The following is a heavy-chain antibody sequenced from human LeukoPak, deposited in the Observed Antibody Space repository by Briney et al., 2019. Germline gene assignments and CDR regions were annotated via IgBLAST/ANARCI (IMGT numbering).Heavy chain of an antibody. J-gene: IGHJ4*02. V-gene: IGHV4-39*01. CDR2: LYHTGAV. CDR1: GVSITVDSTY. Sequence: SETLSLTCTVSGVSITVDSTYWAWIRQPPGKNLEWIGSLYHTGAVHYNPSLRSRVTISEDTPKNQFSLKLASVTAADTAIYYCARHGGFTPPDYWGQGTLVAVSS. CDR3: ARHGGFTPPDY.